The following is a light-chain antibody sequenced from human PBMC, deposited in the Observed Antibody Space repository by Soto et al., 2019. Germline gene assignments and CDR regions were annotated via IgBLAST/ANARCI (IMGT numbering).Light chain of an antibody. CDR1: QYISTY. CDR3: QQSYTAPLT. CDR2: AS. V-gene: IGKV1-39*01. Sequence: DIQMTQSPSSLSASVGDRVTITCRASQYISTYLDWYQQKPGKAPCLLIFASSLQSGVPPRFSGSGSGTDFTLTISSLQPEDFATYFCQQSYTAPLTFGGGTKVEL. J-gene: IGKJ4*01.